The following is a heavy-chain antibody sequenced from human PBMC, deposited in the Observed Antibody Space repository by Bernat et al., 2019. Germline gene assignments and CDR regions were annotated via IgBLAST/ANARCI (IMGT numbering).Heavy chain of an antibody. CDR3: ARQDGSGSFSENFFDS. Sequence: QLQLQESGPGLVKPSETLSLTCIVSGGSISSGRYNWGWIRQPPGKGLEWIASIYYSRTTYYNPSLKSRVTIHVDTSKNRFSLKLSSVTAADTSVYYCARQDGSGSFSENFFDSWGQGTLVTVSA. D-gene: IGHD3-10*01. J-gene: IGHJ4*02. CDR2: IYYSRTT. V-gene: IGHV4-39*01. CDR1: GGSISSGRYN.